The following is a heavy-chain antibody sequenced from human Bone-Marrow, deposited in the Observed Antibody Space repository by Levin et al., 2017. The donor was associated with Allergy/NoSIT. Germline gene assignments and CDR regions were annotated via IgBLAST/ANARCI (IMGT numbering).Heavy chain of an antibody. CDR1: GFTFSSYG. CDR3: AKDLGYCSGGNCRLIDAFDI. J-gene: IGHJ3*02. D-gene: IGHD2-15*01. V-gene: IGHV3-30*18. Sequence: LSLTCAASGFTFSSYGMHWVRQAPGKGLGWVAVISYDGSNKYYADSVQGRFTISRDNSKNTLYLQMNSLRAEDTAVYYCAKDLGYCSGGNCRLIDAFDIWGQGTLVTVSS. CDR2: ISYDGSNK.